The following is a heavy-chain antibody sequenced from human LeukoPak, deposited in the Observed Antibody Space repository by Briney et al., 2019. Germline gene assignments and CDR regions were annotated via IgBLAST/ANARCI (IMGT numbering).Heavy chain of an antibody. CDR1: GFTFSSYW. V-gene: IGHV3-7*01. CDR3: ARTESPGIAVAGTNYWYFDL. CDR2: IKQDGSEK. Sequence: GGSLRLSCAASGFTFSSYWMSWVRQAPGKGLEWVANIKQDGSEKYYVDSVKGRFTISRDNAKNSLYLQMNSLRAEDTAVYYCARTESPGIAVAGTNYWYFDLWGRGTLVTVSS. J-gene: IGHJ2*01. D-gene: IGHD6-19*01.